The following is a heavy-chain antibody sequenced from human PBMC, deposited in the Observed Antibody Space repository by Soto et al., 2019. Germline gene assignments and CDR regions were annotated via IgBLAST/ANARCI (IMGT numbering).Heavy chain of an antibody. J-gene: IGHJ6*03. CDR2: INDSGNI. CDR3: ARGLILWFGELSGRGCHCYCMDV. CDR1: GGSFSGYQ. D-gene: IGHD3-10*01. V-gene: IGHV4-34*01. Sequence: QVQLQQWGAGLLKPSETLSLTCAVYGGSFSGYQWTWIRQTPGKGLEWIGEINDSGNINYNPSLQSRVGMLVDPDKKQISRKLSCVTAAETAVCHCARGLILWFGELSGRGCHCYCMDVWGKGTTVTVSS.